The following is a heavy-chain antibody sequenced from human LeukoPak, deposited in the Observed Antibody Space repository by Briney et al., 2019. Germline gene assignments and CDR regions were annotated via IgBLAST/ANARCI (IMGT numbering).Heavy chain of an antibody. J-gene: IGHJ4*02. CDR3: ARHARSDYANAKFDC. CDR1: GDSISSYY. V-gene: IGHV4-4*09. Sequence: SETLSLTCTVSGDSISSYYWSWIRQPPGKGLEWIGYIYTSVSTNYNPSLRSRFTMSVDTSKNQFSLKLSSVAAADTAVYYCARHARSDYANAKFDCWGQGALVTVSS. CDR2: IYTSVST. D-gene: IGHD4-17*01.